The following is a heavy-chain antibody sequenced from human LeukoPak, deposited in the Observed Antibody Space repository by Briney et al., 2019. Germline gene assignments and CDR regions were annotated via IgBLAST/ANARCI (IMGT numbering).Heavy chain of an antibody. V-gene: IGHV1-18*04. CDR2: ISAYNGNT. D-gene: IGHD3-10*01. CDR3: ARDLISKIWFGESCFDY. Sequence: GASVKVSCKASGYTFTSYGISWVRQAPGQGLEWMGRISAYNGNTNYAQKLQGRVTMTTDTSTSTAYMELRSLRSDDTAVYYCARDLISKIWFGESCFDYWGQGTLVTVSS. CDR1: GYTFTSYG. J-gene: IGHJ4*02.